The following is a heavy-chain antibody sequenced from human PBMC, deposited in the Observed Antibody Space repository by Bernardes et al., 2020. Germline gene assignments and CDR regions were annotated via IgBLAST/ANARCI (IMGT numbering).Heavy chain of an antibody. Sequence: GGSLRLSCAASGFTFSSYYMNWVRQAPGKGLEWVSSISSSSSYIYYADSVKGRFTISRDNAKNSLFLQMNSLRAEDTAVYYCARVGGVFYYDSNGYRKATYFFDHWGQGSLVTVSS. CDR2: ISSSSSYI. CDR1: GFTFSSYY. CDR3: ARVGGVFYYDSNGYRKATYFFDH. J-gene: IGHJ4*02. D-gene: IGHD3-22*01. V-gene: IGHV3-21*01.